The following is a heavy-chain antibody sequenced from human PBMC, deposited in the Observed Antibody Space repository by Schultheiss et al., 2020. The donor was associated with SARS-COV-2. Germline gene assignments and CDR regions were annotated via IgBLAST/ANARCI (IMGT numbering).Heavy chain of an antibody. CDR2: IYHSGGT. CDR3: ARDELGYCSGGSCPLYFDN. D-gene: IGHD2-15*01. CDR1: GGSFSGYY. V-gene: IGHV4-34*01. J-gene: IGHJ4*02. Sequence: SETLSLTCAVYGGSFSGYYWSWIRQPPGKGLEWIGEIYHSGGTNYNPSLKSRVTMSVDTSKNQFSLKLTSVTAADTAVYYCARDELGYCSGGSCPLYFDNWGQGTLVTVSS.